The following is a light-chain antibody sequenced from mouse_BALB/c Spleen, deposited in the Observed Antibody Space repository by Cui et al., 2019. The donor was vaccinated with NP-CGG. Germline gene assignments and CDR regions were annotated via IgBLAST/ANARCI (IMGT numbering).Light chain of an antibody. CDR1: TGAVTTSNY. J-gene: IGLJ1*01. CDR2: GTN. V-gene: IGLV1*01. Sequence: VVVTQASPPTTSPGETVTLTCRSRTGAVTTSNYANWVQEKPDHLFTGLIGGTNNRAPGVPARFSGSLIGDKAALTITGAQTEDEAIYFCALWYSNHWVFGGGTKLTVL. CDR3: ALWYSNHWV.